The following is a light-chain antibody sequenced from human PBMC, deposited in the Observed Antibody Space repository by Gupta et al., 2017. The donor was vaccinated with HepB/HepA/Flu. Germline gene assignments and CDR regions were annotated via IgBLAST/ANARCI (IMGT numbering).Light chain of an antibody. V-gene: IGKV4-1*01. J-gene: IGKJ4*01. Sequence: VITLSPYSLAVSLGERATINCKSSQSVLYSSNNKNYLTWYQHKPGQPPKLLLYWASTRQSGVHDRCSGGGSGKDFTLTIRSQQDEDVAVYYCQQDGSSLLTFGRGTKVEI. CDR1: QSVLYSSNNKNY. CDR2: WAS. CDR3: QQDGSSLLT.